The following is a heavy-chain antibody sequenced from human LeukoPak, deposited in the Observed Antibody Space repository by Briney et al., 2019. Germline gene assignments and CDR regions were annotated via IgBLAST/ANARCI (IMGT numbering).Heavy chain of an antibody. D-gene: IGHD3-22*01. V-gene: IGHV5-51*01. CDR3: ARRPSYYYDSSGSKLSSWFDP. CDR2: IYPSDSDT. Sequence: GESLKISCKGSGYSFTTYWIGWVRQMPGKGLEWMGLIYPSDSDTRYSPSFQGQVTISADKSIGTAYLQWSGLKASDTAMYYCARRPSYYYDSSGSKLSSWFDPWGQGTLVTVSS. J-gene: IGHJ5*02. CDR1: GYSFTTYW.